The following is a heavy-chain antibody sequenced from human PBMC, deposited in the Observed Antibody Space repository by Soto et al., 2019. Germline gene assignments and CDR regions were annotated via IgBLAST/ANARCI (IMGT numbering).Heavy chain of an antibody. V-gene: IGHV2-5*02. D-gene: IGHD4-17*01. Sequence: QITLKESGPPLVRPAQTLTLTCAFSGFSLTTTSMGVAWIRQPPGKALEWLALIYWDDGQRYSPSLKDRLTIAKDTSRSRVVLTISNMNPEDTGTYFCAHAGDYDLLSFDHWGPGTLVTVSS. CDR2: IYWDDGQ. CDR1: GFSLTTTSMG. CDR3: AHAGDYDLLSFDH. J-gene: IGHJ4*02.